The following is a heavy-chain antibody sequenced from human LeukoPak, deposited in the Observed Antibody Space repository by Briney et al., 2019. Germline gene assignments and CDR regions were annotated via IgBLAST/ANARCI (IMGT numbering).Heavy chain of an antibody. CDR2: ISGSGGST. J-gene: IGHJ4*02. V-gene: IGHV3-23*01. D-gene: IGHD6-19*01. CDR3: AKTGYSSGFKD. Sequence: GGSLRLSCAASGFTFSSYAMSWVRQAPGKGLEWVSAISGSGGSTHYADSVRGRFTISRDNSKNMLYLQMNSLRAEDTAVYYCAKTGYSSGFKDWGQGTLVTVSS. CDR1: GFTFSSYA.